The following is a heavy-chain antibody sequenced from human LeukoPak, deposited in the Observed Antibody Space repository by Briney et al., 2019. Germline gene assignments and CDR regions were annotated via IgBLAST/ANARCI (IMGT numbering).Heavy chain of an antibody. Sequence: PGGSPRLSCVACGFSFSDYYMSWIRQAPGRGLEWISYISGSGSDLYYADSVKGRFTISRDNANNSLYLQMNSLRAEDTAVYYCARSIGYYYTMDVWGQGTTVTVSS. V-gene: IGHV3-11*01. CDR2: ISGSGSDL. CDR1: GFSFSDYY. J-gene: IGHJ6*02. CDR3: ARSIGYYYTMDV. D-gene: IGHD3-22*01.